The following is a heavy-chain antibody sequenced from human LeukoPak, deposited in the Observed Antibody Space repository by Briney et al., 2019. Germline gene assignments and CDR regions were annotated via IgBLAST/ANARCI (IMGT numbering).Heavy chain of an antibody. CDR2: ISGGGDGT. D-gene: IGHD3-22*01. V-gene: IGHV3-23*01. CDR1: GFTFSSYA. Sequence: GGSLRLSCAASGFTFSSYAMSWVRKAPGKGLDWVSAISGGGDGTYYADSVKGRFTISRDNSKNTLYLQMNSLRAEETAVYYCAKDIRSGYYGVFDIWGQGTMVTVSS. J-gene: IGHJ3*02. CDR3: AKDIRSGYYGVFDI.